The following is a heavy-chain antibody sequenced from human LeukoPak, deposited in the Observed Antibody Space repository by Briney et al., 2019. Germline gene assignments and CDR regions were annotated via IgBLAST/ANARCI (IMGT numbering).Heavy chain of an antibody. Sequence: AGGSLRLSCAASGFTVITNDMTWVRQDPGKGLEWVSVLYSDGNTKYADSVQGRLTISRDNSKDTLYLEMNSLSPDDTAVYYCARGVEPLAANTLAYWGQGTLVTVSS. CDR2: LYSDGNT. J-gene: IGHJ4*02. CDR3: ARGVEPLAANTLAY. V-gene: IGHV3-53*01. CDR1: GFTVITND. D-gene: IGHD1-14*01.